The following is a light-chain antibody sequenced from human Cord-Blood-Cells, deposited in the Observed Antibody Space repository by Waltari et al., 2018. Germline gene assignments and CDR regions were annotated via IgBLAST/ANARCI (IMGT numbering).Light chain of an antibody. V-gene: IGKV3-20*01. CDR2: GAS. J-gene: IGKJ4*01. CDR1: LSVSCSY. CDR3: QQYGSSPLT. Sequence: DTVLTQSPGTLSLSLGESATLSWRASLSVSCSYLAWYQQKPGQAPRLLIYGASSRATGIPDRFSGSGSGTDFTLTISRLEPEDFAVYYCQQYGSSPLTFGGGTKVEIK.